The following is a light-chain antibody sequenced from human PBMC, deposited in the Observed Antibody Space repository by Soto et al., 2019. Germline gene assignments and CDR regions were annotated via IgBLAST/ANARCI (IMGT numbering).Light chain of an antibody. Sequence: SYELTQPPSVSVAPGKTARITCGGNNIGSKSVHWYQQKPGQAPVLVIYYDSDRPSGNPERFSGSNSGNTATLAISRVEAGDEDDYYCQVWDNSSDHVVFGGGTKLTVL. V-gene: IGLV3-21*04. J-gene: IGLJ2*01. CDR3: QVWDNSSDHVV. CDR1: NIGSKS. CDR2: YDS.